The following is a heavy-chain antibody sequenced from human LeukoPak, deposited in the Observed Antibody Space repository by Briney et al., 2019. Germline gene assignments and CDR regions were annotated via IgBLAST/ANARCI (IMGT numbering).Heavy chain of an antibody. V-gene: IGHV1-69*01. CDR3: ARDGYYYGSSDPSGAFDI. CDR2: IIPIFGTA. CDR1: GGTFSSYA. D-gene: IGHD3-10*01. Sequence: GSSVNVSCKASGGTFSSYAISWVRQAPGQGLEWMGGIIPIFGTANYAQKFQGRVTITADESTSTAYMELSSLSSEDTAVYYCARDGYYYGSSDPSGAFDIWGQGTMVTVSS. J-gene: IGHJ3*02.